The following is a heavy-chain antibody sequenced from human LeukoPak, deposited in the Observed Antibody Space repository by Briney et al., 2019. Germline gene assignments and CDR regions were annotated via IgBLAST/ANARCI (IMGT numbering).Heavy chain of an antibody. D-gene: IGHD6-6*01. CDR3: AGGESEYSSSGDFAY. CDR1: GFTFSTYS. Sequence: GGSLRLSCAASGFTFSTYSMNWVRQAPGKGLEWVSYISSSSTTIYYADSVKGRFTISRDNAKNSLYLQMNSLRAEDTAVYYCAGGESEYSSSGDFAYWGQGTLVTVSS. V-gene: IGHV3-48*01. CDR2: ISSSSTTI. J-gene: IGHJ4*02.